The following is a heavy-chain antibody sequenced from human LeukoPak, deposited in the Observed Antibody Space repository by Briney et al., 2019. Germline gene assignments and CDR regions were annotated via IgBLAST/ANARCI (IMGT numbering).Heavy chain of an antibody. CDR3: ARDTGDNFDY. CDR2: IKQDAGEK. J-gene: IGHJ4*02. V-gene: IGHV3-7*01. D-gene: IGHD2-21*02. CDR1: GFTFSNYW. Sequence: GGSLRLSCAASGFTFSNYWMAWVRQAPGKGLEWVANIKQDAGEKYYVDSVKGRFTISRDNAKNSLYLQMNSLRAEDTAVYYCARDTGDNFDYGGRGTLVTVSS.